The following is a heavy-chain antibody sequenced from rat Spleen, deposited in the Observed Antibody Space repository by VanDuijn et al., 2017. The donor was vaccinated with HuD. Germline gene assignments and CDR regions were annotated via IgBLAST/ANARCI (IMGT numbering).Heavy chain of an antibody. CDR3: ARGYVMDA. V-gene: IGHV5-58*01. CDR2: INTDGDST. Sequence: EVQLVETGGGLVQPGRSLKVSCVASGFTFSNYWMYWIRQAPGKGLEWVSSINTDGDSTYYSDSVKGRFTISRDNAENTVYLQMNSLRSEDTATYYCARGYVMDAWGQGASVTVSS. J-gene: IGHJ4*01. CDR1: GFTFSNYW.